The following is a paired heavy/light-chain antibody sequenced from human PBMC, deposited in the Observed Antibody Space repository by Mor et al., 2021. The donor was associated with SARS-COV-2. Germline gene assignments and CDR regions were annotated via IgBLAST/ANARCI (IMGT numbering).Light chain of an antibody. Sequence: ETTLTQSPAFMSATPGDKVNISCKASQDIEDDMNWYQQKPGEAAIFIIQEATTLVPGISPRFSGSGYGTDFTLTINNIESEDAAYYFCLQHDNFPPYTFGQGTKLEIK. J-gene: IGKJ2*01. V-gene: IGKV5-2*01. CDR2: EAT. CDR3: LQHDNFPPYT. CDR1: QDIEDD.
Heavy chain of an antibody. V-gene: IGHV3-30-3*01. CDR3: AREGICSSTSCYSPYYYYGMDV. D-gene: IGHD2-2*01. CDR2: ISYDGSNK. Sequence: QVQLVESGGGVVQPGRSLRLSCAASGFTFSSYAMHWVRQAPGKGLEWVAVISYDGSNKYYADSVKGRFTISRDNSKNTLYLQMNSLRAEDTAVYYCAREGICSSTSCYSPYYYYGMDVWGQGTTVTVSS. J-gene: IGHJ6*02. CDR1: GFTFSSYA.